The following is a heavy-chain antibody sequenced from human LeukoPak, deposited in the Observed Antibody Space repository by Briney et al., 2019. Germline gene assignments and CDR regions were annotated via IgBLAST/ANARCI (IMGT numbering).Heavy chain of an antibody. V-gene: IGHV3-23*01. Sequence: GGSLRLSCAGSGFSFNTYAMTWVRQAPGMGLESVSAISGSGGYTYYADSVKGRFTISRDNSKNTLYLQMNSLRAEDTAIYYCAKAEGKDPTGGRWLDWGQGTLVTVSS. D-gene: IGHD6-19*01. CDR1: GFSFNTYA. J-gene: IGHJ4*02. CDR2: ISGSGGYT. CDR3: AKAEGKDPTGGRWLD.